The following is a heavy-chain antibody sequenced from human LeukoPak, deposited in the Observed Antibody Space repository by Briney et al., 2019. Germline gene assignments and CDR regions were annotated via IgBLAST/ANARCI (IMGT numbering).Heavy chain of an antibody. D-gene: IGHD4-23*01. V-gene: IGHV1-2*02. CDR1: GYTFTGYY. CDR2: INPNSGGT. J-gene: IGHJ6*03. CDR3: ARGDAGNGGYYYYYMDV. Sequence: ASVKVSCKASGYTFTGYYMHWVRQAPGQGLEWMGWINPNSGGTNYAQKFQGRVTMTRDTSISTAYMELSRLRSDDTAVYYCARGDAGNGGYYYYYMDVWGKGTTVTVSS.